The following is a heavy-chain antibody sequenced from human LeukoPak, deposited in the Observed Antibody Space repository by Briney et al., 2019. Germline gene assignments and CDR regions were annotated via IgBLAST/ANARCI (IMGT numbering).Heavy chain of an antibody. Sequence: ASVKVSCKASGYTFTSYDINWVRQSTGQGVEWMGWMNPNSGNTGYAQKFQDRVTMTRNTSISTAYMELSSLRSEDTAVYYCARGRRYSSSWAFYNWFDRWGQGTLVTVCS. CDR3: ARGRRYSSSWAFYNWFDR. CDR2: MNPNSGNT. V-gene: IGHV1-8*01. J-gene: IGHJ5*02. D-gene: IGHD6-13*01. CDR1: GYTFTSYD.